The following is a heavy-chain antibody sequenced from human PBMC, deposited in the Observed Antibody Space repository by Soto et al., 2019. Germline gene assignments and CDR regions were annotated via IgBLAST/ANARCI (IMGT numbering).Heavy chain of an antibody. D-gene: IGHD3-16*01. CDR2: IIPIFGAA. J-gene: IGHJ4*02. CDR1: GGTFSRYT. CDR3: GNYAEGSALAY. V-gene: IGHV1-69*01. Sequence: QVQLVQSGAEVKKPGSSVKVSCKASGGTFSRYTISWVRQAPGHGLEWMGGIIPIFGAAKYAQKFQDTVTVTAAGSASTALSGLSSHRTEDSSVEYGGNYAEGSALAYWGQGTLVTVSS.